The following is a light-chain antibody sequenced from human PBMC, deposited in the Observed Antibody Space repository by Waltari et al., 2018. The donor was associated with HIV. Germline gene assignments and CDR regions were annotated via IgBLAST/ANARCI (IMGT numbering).Light chain of an antibody. J-gene: IGLJ2*01. CDR3: QVWDDSDHWV. CDR2: DIN. V-gene: IGLV3-21*04. CDR1: NIGSKS. Sequence: SSVLTQPPSVSVVPGRTATIICPGKNIGSKSVHWYQQRPGQAPLLVMYDINNRPSAIPERFSGFSSGNTAALAISRVEAGDEADYYCQVWDDSDHWVFGGGTKLTVL.